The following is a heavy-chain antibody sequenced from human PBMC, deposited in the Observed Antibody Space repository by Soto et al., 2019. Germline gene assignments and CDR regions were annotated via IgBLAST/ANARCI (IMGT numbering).Heavy chain of an antibody. Sequence: SVKVSCKTSGGTFNNYLISWVRQAPGQGLEWMGGIIPTFGTANYAQKFQGRVTITADESTRTAYLQVSSLRSEDTALYFCARGLEKARHHFNYWGQGTLVTVSS. CDR2: IIPTFGTA. CDR3: ARGLEKARHHFNY. D-gene: IGHD1-1*01. CDR1: GGTFNNYL. V-gene: IGHV1-69*13. J-gene: IGHJ4*02.